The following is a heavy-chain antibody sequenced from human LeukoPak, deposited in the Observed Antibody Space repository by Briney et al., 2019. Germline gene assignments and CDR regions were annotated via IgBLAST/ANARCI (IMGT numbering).Heavy chain of an antibody. CDR2: IYYSGST. CDR3: ARYGSITMIVVAKTDAFDI. CDR1: GGSISSSSYY. J-gene: IGHJ3*02. Sequence: SETLSLTCTVSGGSISSSSYYWGWIRQPPGKGLEWNGSIYYSGSTYYNPSLKSRVTISVDTSKNQFSLKLSSVTAADTAVYYCARYGSITMIVVAKTDAFDIWGQGTMVTVSS. D-gene: IGHD3-22*01. V-gene: IGHV4-39*01.